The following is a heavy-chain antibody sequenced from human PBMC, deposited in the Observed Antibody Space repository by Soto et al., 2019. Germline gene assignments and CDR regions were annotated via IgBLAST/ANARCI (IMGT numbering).Heavy chain of an antibody. J-gene: IGHJ6*02. Sequence: QVQLQESGPGLVKPSETLSLTCTVSGGSISSYYWSWIRQPPGKGLEWIGYIYYSGSTNYNPSLTSRVTISVDTSKNQVSLKLSSVTAADTAVYYCARGHSGSYRTGEGYYYGMDVWGQGTTVTVSS. D-gene: IGHD1-26*01. CDR1: GGSISSYY. CDR2: IYYSGST. V-gene: IGHV4-59*01. CDR3: ARGHSGSYRTGEGYYYGMDV.